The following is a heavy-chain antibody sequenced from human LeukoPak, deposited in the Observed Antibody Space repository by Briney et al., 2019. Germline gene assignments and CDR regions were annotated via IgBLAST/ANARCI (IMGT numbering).Heavy chain of an antibody. D-gene: IGHD2-2*01. J-gene: IGHJ6*03. CDR2: ISAYNGNT. V-gene: IGHV1-18*01. CDR1: GYTFRSYG. CDR3: ARGPIIDIVIIPAADDYYYMDV. Sequence: ASVTVSCKASGYTFRSYGISWVRQAPGQGLEWMGWISAYNGNTNSAQKIQGRVTMTTDTSTSTAYMELRSLRSDDTAVYYCARGPIIDIVIIPAADDYYYMDVWGKGTTVTVS.